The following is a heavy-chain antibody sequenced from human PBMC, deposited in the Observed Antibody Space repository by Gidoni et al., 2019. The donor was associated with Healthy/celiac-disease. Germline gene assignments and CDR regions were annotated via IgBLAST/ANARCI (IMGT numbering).Heavy chain of an antibody. CDR1: GGSFSGYY. D-gene: IGHD3-3*01. CDR3: ARRYDFWSGYYRYYYGMDV. Sequence: QVQLQQWGAGLLKPSETLSLTCAVYGGSFSGYYWSWIRQPPGKGLEWIGEINHSGSTNYNPSLKSRVTISVDTSKNQFSLKLSSVTAADTAVYYCARRYDFWSGYYRYYYGMDVWGQGTTVTVSS. CDR2: INHSGST. V-gene: IGHV4-34*01. J-gene: IGHJ6*02.